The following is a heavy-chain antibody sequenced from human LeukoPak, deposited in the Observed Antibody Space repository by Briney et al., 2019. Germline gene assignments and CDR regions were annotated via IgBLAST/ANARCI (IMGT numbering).Heavy chain of an antibody. CDR1: GFTFSNYA. Sequence: GGSLRLSCAASGFTFSNYAMIWVRQAPGKGLECVSTINGEMNFKYYADSVKGRFTISRDNSKNTLYLQMNSLRAEDTAVYYCARDEVQQWLAYYYYYGMDVWGQGTTVTVSS. V-gene: IGHV3-23*01. J-gene: IGHJ6*02. D-gene: IGHD6-19*01. CDR3: ARDEVQQWLAYYYYYGMDV. CDR2: INGEMNFK.